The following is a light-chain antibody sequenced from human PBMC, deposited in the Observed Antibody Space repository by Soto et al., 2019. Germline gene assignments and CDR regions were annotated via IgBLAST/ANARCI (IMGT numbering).Light chain of an antibody. V-gene: IGLV2-14*01. Sequence: QSVLTQPASVSGSPGQSIAISCTGTSSDVGGYKYVSWYQQHPAKVPKLMIYDVSNRPSGVSDRFSGSKSGNTASLTISGLQAEDEADYYCYSYPTSGTYVFGTGTKLTVL. CDR1: SSDVGGYKY. CDR2: DVS. J-gene: IGLJ1*01. CDR3: YSYPTSGTYV.